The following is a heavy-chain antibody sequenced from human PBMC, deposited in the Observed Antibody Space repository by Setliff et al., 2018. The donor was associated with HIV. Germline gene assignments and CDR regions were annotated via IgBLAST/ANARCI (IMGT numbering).Heavy chain of an antibody. D-gene: IGHD3-16*01. Sequence: GASVKVSCKVSGYTFPDYYMQWVRQAPGKGLEWMGLIDPDRGDTVYAGKFQGRVTITADRSIDIAYMKLSSLTSEDTAMYLCAWGTQRPIDSWGQGTLVTVSS. CDR1: GYTFPDYY. J-gene: IGHJ4*02. V-gene: IGHV1-69-2*01. CDR3: AWGTQRPIDS. CDR2: IDPDRGDT.